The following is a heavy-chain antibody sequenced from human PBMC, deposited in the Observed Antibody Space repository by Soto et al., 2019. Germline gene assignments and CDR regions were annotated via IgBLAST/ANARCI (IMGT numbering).Heavy chain of an antibody. D-gene: IGHD6-13*01. CDR2: ISAYNGNT. CDR3: ARSCSSSWWYYYYYGMDV. V-gene: IGHV1-18*04. J-gene: IGHJ6*02. Sequence: ASVKVSCKASGYTFTSYGISWVRQAPGQGLEWMGWISAYNGNTNYAQKLQGRVTMTTDTSTSTAYMELRSLRSDDTAVYYCARSCSSSWWYYYYYGMDVWGQGTTVTVSS. CDR1: GYTFTSYG.